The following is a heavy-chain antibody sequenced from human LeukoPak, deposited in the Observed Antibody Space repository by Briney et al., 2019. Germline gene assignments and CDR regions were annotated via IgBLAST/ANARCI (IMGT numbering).Heavy chain of an antibody. Sequence: PSETLSLTCTISGGSISSYYWSWIRQPPGKGLQWIGYIYYSGSTNYNPSLKSRVTISVDTSKNQFSLKLSSVTAADTAVYYCARVSGYDWESFYDYWGQGTLVTVSS. V-gene: IGHV4-59*01. CDR2: IYYSGST. J-gene: IGHJ4*02. CDR3: ARVSGYDWESFYDY. CDR1: GGSISSYY. D-gene: IGHD5-12*01.